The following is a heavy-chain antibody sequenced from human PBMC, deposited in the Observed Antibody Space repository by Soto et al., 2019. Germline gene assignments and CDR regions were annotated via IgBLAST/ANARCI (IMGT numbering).Heavy chain of an antibody. CDR2: INAGNGNT. CDR3: ARDRYGGNPVSYYYYGMEV. D-gene: IGHD2-15*01. CDR1: GYTFTSYA. V-gene: IGHV1-3*01. Sequence: GASVKVSCKASGYTFTSYAMHWVRQAPGQRLEWMGWINAGNGNTKYSQKFQGRVTITRDTSASTAYMELSSLRSEDTAVYYCARDRYGGNPVSYYYYGMEVWGQGTTVTVSS. J-gene: IGHJ6*02.